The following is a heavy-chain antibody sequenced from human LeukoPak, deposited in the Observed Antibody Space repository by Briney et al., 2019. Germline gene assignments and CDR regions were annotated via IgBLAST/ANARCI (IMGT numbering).Heavy chain of an antibody. Sequence: ASVKVSCKASGYTFTNYYIHWVRQAPGQGLEWMGVINPNGGGTSYRQNFQGRVTMTSDTSTSTVFMELSSLRSEDTAVYYCARSIPLWKELRRDWLDPWGQGTQVTVSS. V-gene: IGHV1-46*01. CDR1: GYTFTNYY. J-gene: IGHJ5*02. D-gene: IGHD3-10*01. CDR2: INPNGGGT. CDR3: ARSIPLWKELRRDWLDP.